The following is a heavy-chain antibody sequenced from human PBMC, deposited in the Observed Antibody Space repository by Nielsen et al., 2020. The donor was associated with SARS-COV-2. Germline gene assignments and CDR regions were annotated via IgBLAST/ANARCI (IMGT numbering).Heavy chain of an antibody. CDR1: GDSISSSNW. J-gene: IGHJ5*02. CDR3: ARLLTNTGNYFRFDP. V-gene: IGHV4-4*02. Sequence: SETLSLTCAVSGDSISSSNWWSWVRQPPEKGLEWIGEIYHSGNTNYNPSLKSRVTISVDKSKNQFSLRLISVTAADTAVYYCARLLTNTGNYFRFDPWGQGTLVTVSS. D-gene: IGHD1-26*01. CDR2: IYHSGNT.